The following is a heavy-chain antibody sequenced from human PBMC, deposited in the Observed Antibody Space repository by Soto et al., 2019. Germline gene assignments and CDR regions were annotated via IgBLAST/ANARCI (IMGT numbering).Heavy chain of an antibody. D-gene: IGHD5-12*01. J-gene: IGHJ6*02. V-gene: IGHV1-69*13. CDR2: IIPIFGTA. Sequence: ASVKVSCKASGGTFSSYAISWVRQAPGQGLEWMGGIIPIFGTANYAQKFQGRVTITADESTSTAYMELSSLRSEDTAVYYCARVDIVATIMDIYYYYGMDVWGQGTTVTVSS. CDR1: GGTFSSYA. CDR3: ARVDIVATIMDIYYYYGMDV.